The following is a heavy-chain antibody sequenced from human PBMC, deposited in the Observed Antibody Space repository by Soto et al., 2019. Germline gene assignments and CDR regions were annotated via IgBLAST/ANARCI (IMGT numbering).Heavy chain of an antibody. Sequence: QLQLQESGPGLVKPSETLSLTCTVSGGSISSSSYYWGWIRQPPGKGLEWIGSIYYSGSTYYNPSLKSRVTISVDTSKNQFSLKLSSVTAADTAVYYCAGRAERITMEHDDYWGQGTLVTVSS. CDR3: AGRAERITMEHDDY. J-gene: IGHJ4*02. D-gene: IGHD3-10*01. CDR2: IYYSGST. V-gene: IGHV4-39*01. CDR1: GGSISSSSYY.